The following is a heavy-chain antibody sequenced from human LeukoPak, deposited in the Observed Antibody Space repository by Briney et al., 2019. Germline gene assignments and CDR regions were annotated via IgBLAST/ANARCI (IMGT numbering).Heavy chain of an antibody. CDR1: GFIFSDYY. CDR3: AKGGVFEGFDI. Sequence: GGSLRLSCAASGFIFSDYYMSWIRQAPGKGLEWVSYMSSSGSTMYYTDSVKGRFTISRDNAKDSLYLQMNSLRAEDTAVYYCAKGGVFEGFDIWGQGTMVTVSS. J-gene: IGHJ3*02. D-gene: IGHD3-9*01. V-gene: IGHV3-11*01. CDR2: MSSSGSTM.